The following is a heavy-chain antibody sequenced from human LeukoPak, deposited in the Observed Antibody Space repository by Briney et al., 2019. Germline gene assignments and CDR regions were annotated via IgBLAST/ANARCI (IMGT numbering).Heavy chain of an antibody. V-gene: IGHV3-7*01. D-gene: IGHD1-26*01. CDR3: ARGGATRGRFEN. CDR1: GFPFNVQT. Sequence: GGSLRLSCAASGFPFNVQTMSWVRQAPGKGLDWVASMRQDGSEIYYVDSVEGRFTISRDNPKNSRYLQMNSLRAEDTAVYYCARGGATRGRFENWGQGTLVTVSS. J-gene: IGHJ4*02. CDR2: MRQDGSEI.